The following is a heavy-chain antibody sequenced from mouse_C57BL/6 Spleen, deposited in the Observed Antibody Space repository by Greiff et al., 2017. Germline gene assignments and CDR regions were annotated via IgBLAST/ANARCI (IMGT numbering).Heavy chain of an antibody. CDR3: ARNDGYYGYFDV. Sequence: VKLKQSGPELVKPGASVKISCKASGYAFSSSWMNWVKQRPGKGLEWIGRIYPGDGDTNYNGKFKGKATLTADKSSSTAYMQLSSLTSEDSAVYFCARNDGYYGYFDVWGTGTTVTVSS. J-gene: IGHJ1*03. CDR2: IYPGDGDT. V-gene: IGHV1-82*01. CDR1: GYAFSSSW. D-gene: IGHD2-3*01.